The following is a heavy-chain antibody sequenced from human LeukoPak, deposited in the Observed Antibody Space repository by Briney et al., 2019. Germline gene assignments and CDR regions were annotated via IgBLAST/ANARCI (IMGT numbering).Heavy chain of an antibody. D-gene: IGHD2-15*01. CDR3: ARDRGYCSGGSCYPLYYFDY. Sequence: PGGSLRLSCAASGFTVSSNYMSWVRQAPGKGLEWVSVIYSGGSTYYADSVKGRFTISRDNSKNTLYLQMNSLRAEDTAVYYCARDRGYCSGGSCYPLYYFDYWGQGTLVTVSS. CDR1: GFTVSSNY. CDR2: IYSGGST. J-gene: IGHJ4*02. V-gene: IGHV3-53*01.